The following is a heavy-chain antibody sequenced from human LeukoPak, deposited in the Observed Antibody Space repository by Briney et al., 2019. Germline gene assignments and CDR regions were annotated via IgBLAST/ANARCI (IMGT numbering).Heavy chain of an antibody. CDR2: ISGSGGST. Sequence: GGSLRLSCAASGFTFSSYTMNWVRQVPGMGLEWVSAISGSGGSTYYADSVKGRFTISRDNSKNTLYLQMNSLRAEDTAVYYCAKSDYGGTQYYFDYWGQGTLVTVSS. CDR3: AKSDYGGTQYYFDY. V-gene: IGHV3-23*01. CDR1: GFTFSSYT. D-gene: IGHD4-23*01. J-gene: IGHJ4*02.